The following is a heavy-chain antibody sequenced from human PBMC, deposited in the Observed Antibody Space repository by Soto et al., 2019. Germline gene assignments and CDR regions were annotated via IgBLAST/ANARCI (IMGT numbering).Heavy chain of an antibody. CDR2: ISYRGTT. CDR1: GGSINSGAYH. CDR3: ARMSATGTRWFDP. J-gene: IGHJ5*02. D-gene: IGHD6-13*01. V-gene: IGHV4-31*03. Sequence: QVQLQESGPRLVKPSQDLSLTCTVSGGSINSGAYHWSWVRQHPGKGLEWIGAISYRGTTYSNPSLHSRMTMSVGTTKTQLSLKLSSVTAADTAVYYCARMSATGTRWFDPWGPGTLVTVSS.